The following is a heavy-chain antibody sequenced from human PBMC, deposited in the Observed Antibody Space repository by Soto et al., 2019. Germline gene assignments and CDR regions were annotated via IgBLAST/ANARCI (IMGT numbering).Heavy chain of an antibody. Sequence: SVKVSCKASGGTFSSYAISWVRQAPGQGLEWMGGIIPIFGTANYAQKFQGGVTITADESTSTAYMELSSLRSEDTAVYYCARDLRYQLLRYNWFDPWGQGTLVTVSS. J-gene: IGHJ5*02. D-gene: IGHD2-2*01. CDR1: GGTFSSYA. V-gene: IGHV1-69*13. CDR3: ARDLRYQLLRYNWFDP. CDR2: IIPIFGTA.